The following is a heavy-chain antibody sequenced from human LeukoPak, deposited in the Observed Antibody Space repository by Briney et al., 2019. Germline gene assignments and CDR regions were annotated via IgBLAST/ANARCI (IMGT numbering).Heavy chain of an antibody. CDR2: IRTKAYGETT. D-gene: IGHD3-9*01. Sequence: GGSLRLSCTASGFTFGDYGMSWVRQAPGKGLEWIGFIRTKAYGETTEHAASVKGRFTFSRDDSKSIAYLEMNSLKTEDTAVYYCTRVPTLTGYVNYFDPWGQGTLVTVSS. CDR1: GFTFGDYG. CDR3: TRVPTLTGYVNYFDP. J-gene: IGHJ5*02. V-gene: IGHV3-49*04.